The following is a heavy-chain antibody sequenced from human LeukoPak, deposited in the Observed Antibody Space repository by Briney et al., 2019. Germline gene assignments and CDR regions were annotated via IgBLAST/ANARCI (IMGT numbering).Heavy chain of an antibody. Sequence: ASVKVSCKASGYTFTSYEISWVRQAPGQGFEWMAWISAYNGNTNYAQNLQGRVTMTTDTSTSTAYMELRSLRSDDTAVYYCARHSSGWSFYFDYWGQGTLVTVSS. D-gene: IGHD6-19*01. J-gene: IGHJ4*02. CDR1: GYTFTSYE. V-gene: IGHV1-18*01. CDR2: ISAYNGNT. CDR3: ARHSSGWSFYFDY.